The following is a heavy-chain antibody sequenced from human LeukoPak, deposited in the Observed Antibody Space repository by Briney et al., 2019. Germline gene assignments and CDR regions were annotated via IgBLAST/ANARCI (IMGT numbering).Heavy chain of an antibody. Sequence: ASVKVFCKASGYTFTSYGISWVRQAPGQGLEWMGWISAYNGNTNYAQKLQGRVTMTTDTSTSTAYMELRSLRSDDTAVYYCARAAPMVRGAIGETNWFDPWGQGTLVTVSS. D-gene: IGHD3-10*01. V-gene: IGHV1-18*01. CDR1: GYTFTSYG. J-gene: IGHJ5*02. CDR2: ISAYNGNT. CDR3: ARAAPMVRGAIGETNWFDP.